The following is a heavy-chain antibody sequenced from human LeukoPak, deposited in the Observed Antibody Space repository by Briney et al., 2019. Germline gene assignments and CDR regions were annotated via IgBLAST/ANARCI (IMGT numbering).Heavy chain of an antibody. D-gene: IGHD2-2*01. Sequence: ASVKVSCKASGYTFTSYYVHWVRQAPGQGLEWMRWVNPNSGGTNYAQKFQGRVTMSRDTSISTAYMELSRLRSDDTAVYYCARGLRGSPAFDYWGQGTLVTASS. V-gene: IGHV1-2*02. J-gene: IGHJ4*02. CDR3: ARGLRGSPAFDY. CDR2: VNPNSGGT. CDR1: GYTFTSYY.